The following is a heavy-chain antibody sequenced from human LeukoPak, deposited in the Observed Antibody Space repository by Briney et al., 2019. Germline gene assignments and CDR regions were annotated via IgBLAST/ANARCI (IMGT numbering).Heavy chain of an antibody. V-gene: IGHV4-38-2*01. J-gene: IGHJ4*02. CDR1: GYSISSGYY. CDR2: IYHSGST. Sequence: SETLSLTCAVSGYSISSGYYWGWIRQPPGKGLEWIGSIYHSGSTYYNPSLKSRVTISVDTSKNQFSLKLSSVTAADTAVYYCARRQKGAVAGLFDYWGQGTLVTVSS. CDR3: ARRQKGAVAGLFDY. D-gene: IGHD6-19*01.